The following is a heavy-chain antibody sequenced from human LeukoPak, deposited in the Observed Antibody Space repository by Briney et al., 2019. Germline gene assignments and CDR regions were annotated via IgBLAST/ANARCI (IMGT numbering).Heavy chain of an antibody. D-gene: IGHD2-2*01. Sequence: SETLPLTCAVYGGSFSGYSWSWIRQPPGTGLDLIGDINLSCCTSYHPSLKSRVTISVDTSKNQFSLKLSSVTAADTAVYYCASGDIVVVPADDSGYDFWSGYQRVFDPWGQGTLVTVSS. CDR1: GGSFSGYS. V-gene: IGHV4-34*01. J-gene: IGHJ5*02. CDR3: ASGDIVVVPADDSGYDFWSGYQRVFDP. CDR2: INLSCCT.